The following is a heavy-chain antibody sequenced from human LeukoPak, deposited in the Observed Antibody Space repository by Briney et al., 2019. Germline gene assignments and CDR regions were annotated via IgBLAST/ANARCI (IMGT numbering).Heavy chain of an antibody. CDR1: GFTFSSYA. D-gene: IGHD3-22*01. V-gene: IGHV3-23*01. Sequence: GGSLRLSCAASGFTFSSYAMSWVRQAPGKGLEWVSAISGSGGSTYYADSVKGRFTISRDNSKNTLYLQMNSLRAEDTAVYYCARALEQVVVITPDAFDIWGQGTMVTVSS. CDR3: ARALEQVVVITPDAFDI. CDR2: ISGSGGST. J-gene: IGHJ3*02.